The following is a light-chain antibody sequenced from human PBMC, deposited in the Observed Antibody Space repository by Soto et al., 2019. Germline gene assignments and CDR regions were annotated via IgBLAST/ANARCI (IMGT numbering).Light chain of an antibody. Sequence: EIVMTQSPATLSVSPGERATLSCRASQNFSSNLAWYQQKPGQAPRLLIYGASTRATGIPARFSGSGSGTEFTLTLSSLQSEDFAVYYCQQYSNWPLTFGPGTKVDIK. CDR2: GAS. CDR3: QQYSNWPLT. V-gene: IGKV3-15*01. CDR1: QNFSSN. J-gene: IGKJ3*01.